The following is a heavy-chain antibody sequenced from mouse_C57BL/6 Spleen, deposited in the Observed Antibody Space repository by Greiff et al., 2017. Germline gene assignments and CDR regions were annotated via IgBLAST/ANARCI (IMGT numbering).Heavy chain of an antibody. Sequence: VQLQQSVAELVRPGASVKLSCTASGFNIKNTYMHWVKQRPEQGLEWIGRIDPANGNTKYAPKFQGKATITADTSSNTAYLQLSSLTSEDTAIYYCARSDYYGSSHWYFDVWGTGTTVTVSS. J-gene: IGHJ1*03. CDR3: ARSDYYGSSHWYFDV. V-gene: IGHV14-3*01. CDR1: GFNIKNTY. CDR2: IDPANGNT. D-gene: IGHD1-1*01.